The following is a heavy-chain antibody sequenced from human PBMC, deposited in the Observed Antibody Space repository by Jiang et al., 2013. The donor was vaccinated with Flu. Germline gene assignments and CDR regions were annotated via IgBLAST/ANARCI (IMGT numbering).Heavy chain of an antibody. CDR3: ARGEILRYFDWLPGNWFDP. J-gene: IGHJ5*02. CDR2: SILVTLIP. CDR1: GYSFTSYW. D-gene: IGHD3-9*01. Sequence: SLKISCKGSGYSFTSYWDRLGAPDARKGLEWMGSSILVTLIPDTSPSFQGQVTISADKSISTAYLQWSSLKASDTAMYYCARGEILRYFDWLPGNWFDPWGQGTLVTVSS. V-gene: IGHV5-51*01.